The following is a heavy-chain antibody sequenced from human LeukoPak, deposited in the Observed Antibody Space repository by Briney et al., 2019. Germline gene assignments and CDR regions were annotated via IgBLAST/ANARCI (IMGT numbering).Heavy chain of an antibody. CDR2: ISSSSSYI. CDR3: ARASIAAAGVDY. D-gene: IGHD6-13*01. Sequence: GGSLRLSCAASGFTFSSYSMNWVRQAPGKGLEWDSSISSSSSYIYYADSVKGRFTISRDNAKNSLYLQMNSLRAEDTAVYYCARASIAAAGVDYWGQGTLVTVSS. V-gene: IGHV3-21*01. J-gene: IGHJ4*02. CDR1: GFTFSSYS.